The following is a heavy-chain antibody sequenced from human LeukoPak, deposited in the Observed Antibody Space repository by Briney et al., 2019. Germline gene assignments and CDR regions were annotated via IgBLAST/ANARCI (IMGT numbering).Heavy chain of an antibody. CDR2: INHSGST. V-gene: IGHV4-34*01. D-gene: IGHD3-9*01. J-gene: IGHJ4*02. CDR3: ASRIRSFDWLGPTFDY. Sequence: SETLSLTCAVYGGSFSGYYWSWIRQPPGKGLEWIGEINHSGSTNYNPSLESRVTISVDTSKNQFSLKLSSVTAADTAVYYAASRIRSFDWLGPTFDYWGQGTLVTVSS. CDR1: GGSFSGYY.